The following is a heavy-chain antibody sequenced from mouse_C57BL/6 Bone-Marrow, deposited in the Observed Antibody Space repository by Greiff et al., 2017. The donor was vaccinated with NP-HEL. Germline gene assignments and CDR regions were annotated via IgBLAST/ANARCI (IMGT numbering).Heavy chain of an antibody. V-gene: IGHV1-81*01. Sequence: QVHVKQSGAELARPGASVKLSCKASGYTFTSYGISWVKQRTGQGLAWIGEIYPRSGNTYYNEKFKGKATLTADKSSSTAYMELRSLTSEDSAVYFCAREGYYGSSRAWFAYWGQGTLVTVSA. CDR1: GYTFTSYG. CDR3: AREGYYGSSRAWFAY. D-gene: IGHD1-1*01. CDR2: IYPRSGNT. J-gene: IGHJ3*01.